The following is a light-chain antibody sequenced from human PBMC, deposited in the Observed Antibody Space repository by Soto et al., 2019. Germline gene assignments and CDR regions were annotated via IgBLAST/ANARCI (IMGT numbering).Light chain of an antibody. Sequence: DIQLTQSPSFLSASVGDRVTITCRASQGISSYLAWYQQKPGKAPKLLIYAASTLKSGVPSRFSGSGSGTEFTVTISSLQPEDFATYYCQQLNSYPTFAGGTKVEIK. CDR2: AAS. J-gene: IGKJ4*01. V-gene: IGKV1-9*01. CDR1: QGISSY. CDR3: QQLNSYPT.